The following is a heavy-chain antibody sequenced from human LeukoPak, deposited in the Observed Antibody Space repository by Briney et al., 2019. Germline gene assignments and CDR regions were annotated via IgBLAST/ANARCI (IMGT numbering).Heavy chain of an antibody. V-gene: IGHV3-7*01. Sequence: PGGSLRLSCAASGFTFSSNWMTWVRQAPGKGPEWVAVIKPDGSEKYYVDSVKGRFTVSRDNAENSLYLQLNSLRAEDTALYYCVTWFRSSSWNHWGQGTLVTVSS. CDR2: IKPDGSEK. J-gene: IGHJ4*02. CDR1: GFTFSSNW. CDR3: VTWFRSSSWNH. D-gene: IGHD6-13*01.